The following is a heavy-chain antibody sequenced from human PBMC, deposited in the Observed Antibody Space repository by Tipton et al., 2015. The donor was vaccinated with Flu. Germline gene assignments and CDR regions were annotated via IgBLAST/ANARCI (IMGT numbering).Heavy chain of an antibody. CDR2: IYTSGST. Sequence: LRLSCTVSGGSISSYYWSWIRQPAGKGLEWIGRIYTSGSTNYNPSLKSRVTMSVDTSKNQFSLKLSSVTAADTAVYYCARGDIVVVPAAKEVGWFDPWGQGTLVTVSS. CDR3: ARGDIVVVPAAKEVGWFDP. V-gene: IGHV4-4*07. D-gene: IGHD2-2*01. CDR1: GGSISSYY. J-gene: IGHJ5*02.